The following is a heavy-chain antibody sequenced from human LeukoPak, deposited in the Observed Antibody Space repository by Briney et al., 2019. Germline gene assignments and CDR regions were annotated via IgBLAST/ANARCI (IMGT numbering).Heavy chain of an antibody. V-gene: IGHV3-15*01. CDR1: GFTFSDAW. CDR2: IKSKSDGGTI. D-gene: IGHD2-15*01. CDR3: TTRRQDGW. Sequence: GGSLRLSCVASGFTFSDAWMSWVRQAPGKGVEWVGRIKSKSDGGTIDHAAPVKGRFTISRDDSRHTLYLQMNSLKTEDTAVYYCTTRRQDGWWGQGTLVTVS. J-gene: IGHJ4*02.